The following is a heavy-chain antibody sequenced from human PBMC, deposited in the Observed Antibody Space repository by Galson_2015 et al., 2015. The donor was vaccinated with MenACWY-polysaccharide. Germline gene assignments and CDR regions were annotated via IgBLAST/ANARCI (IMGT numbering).Heavy chain of an antibody. Sequence: SLRLSCAASGFTFSNAWMSWVRQAPGKGLEWVARLKSKTDGGTIDYAAPVKGRFIISRDDSKNTLYLLMNSLKTEDTAVYYCTACVIDYYSNYWGQGTLVTVSS. D-gene: IGHD2-21*02. J-gene: IGHJ4*02. CDR2: LKSKTDGGTI. V-gene: IGHV3-15*01. CDR1: GFTFSNAW. CDR3: TACVIDYYSNY.